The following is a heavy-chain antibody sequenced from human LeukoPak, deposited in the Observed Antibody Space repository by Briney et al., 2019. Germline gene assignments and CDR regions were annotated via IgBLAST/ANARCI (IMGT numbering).Heavy chain of an antibody. V-gene: IGHV3-21*01. CDR1: GFTFSTYS. CDR3: AKDAKRYCSGGSCSTLDY. Sequence: GGSLRLSCAASGFTFSTYSMNWVRQAPGKGLEWVSSITRSSSYIYYADSVKGRFTISRDNSKNTLYLQMNSLRAEDTAVYYCAKDAKRYCSGGSCSTLDYWGQGTLVTVSS. J-gene: IGHJ4*02. CDR2: ITRSSSYI. D-gene: IGHD2-15*01.